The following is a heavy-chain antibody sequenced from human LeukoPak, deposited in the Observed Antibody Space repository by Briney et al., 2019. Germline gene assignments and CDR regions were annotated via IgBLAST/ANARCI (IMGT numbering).Heavy chain of an antibody. CDR1: GGSISGSNNY. Sequence: SETLSLTCTVSGGSISGSNNYWGWIRQSPGKGLEWIGSIYYSGSTYYNPSLKSRVTISVDTSKNQFSLKLSSVTAADTAVYYCARQEYFYDRSGYYPDYWGQGTLVTVSS. J-gene: IGHJ4*02. D-gene: IGHD3-22*01. CDR2: IYYSGST. V-gene: IGHV4-39*01. CDR3: ARQEYFYDRSGYYPDY.